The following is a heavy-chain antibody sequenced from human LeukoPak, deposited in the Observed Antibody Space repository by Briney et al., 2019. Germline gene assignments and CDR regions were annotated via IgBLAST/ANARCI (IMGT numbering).Heavy chain of an antibody. CDR3: ATGEGGSYYDSRGYYSDI. CDR1: AFTFSSYE. CDR2: ISSSGTSI. Sequence: PGGSLRLSCAASAFTFSSYEMKWVRQAPGKGLEWVSYISSSGTSIYYADSVKGRFTISRDNAKNSLYLQMNSLRAEDTAVYYCATGEGGSYYDSRGYYSDIWGQGTMVTVSS. V-gene: IGHV3-48*03. D-gene: IGHD3-22*01. J-gene: IGHJ3*02.